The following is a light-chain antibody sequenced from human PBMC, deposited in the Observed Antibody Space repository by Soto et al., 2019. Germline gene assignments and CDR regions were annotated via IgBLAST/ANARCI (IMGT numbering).Light chain of an antibody. Sequence: VLTKPPSASGTPGQRVTISCSGSSSNIESNTVTWYQQLPGTAPKLVIYSNYDRPSGVPDRFSGSTSGTSASLVIRGLQSEDEADYYCAAWDDILNGYVFGGGTKVTVL. CDR3: AAWDDILNGYV. CDR2: SNY. J-gene: IGLJ1*01. CDR1: SSNIESNT. V-gene: IGLV1-44*01.